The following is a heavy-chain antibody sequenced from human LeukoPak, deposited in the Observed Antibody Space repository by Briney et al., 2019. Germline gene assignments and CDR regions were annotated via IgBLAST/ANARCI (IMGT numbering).Heavy chain of an antibody. CDR3: ARDGWFYYDSSDYSGFDY. CDR2: INSTGGSI. V-gene: IGHV1-46*01. D-gene: IGHD3-22*01. Sequence: ASVKVSCKASGYTFTRYDMHWVRQAPGQGLEWMGIINSTGGSINYAQKFQGRVTITRDTSTSTVYMELSSLRSEDTAVYYCARDGWFYYDSSDYSGFDYWGQGTLVTVSS. J-gene: IGHJ4*02. CDR1: GYTFTRYD.